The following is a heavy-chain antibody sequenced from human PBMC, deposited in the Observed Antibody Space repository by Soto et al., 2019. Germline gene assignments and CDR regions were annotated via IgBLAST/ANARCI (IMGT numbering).Heavy chain of an antibody. J-gene: IGHJ4*02. CDR1: GYTFTGYY. CDR3: ARGYYYDSSGYYYYFDY. V-gene: IGHV1-2*02. CDR2: INPNSGGT. Sequence: ASVKVSCKASGYTFTGYYMHWVRQAPGQGLEWMGWINPNSGGTNYAQKFQGRVTMTRDTSISTAYMELSRLRSDDTAVYYCARGYYYDSSGYYYYFDYWGQGTLVTVYS. D-gene: IGHD3-22*01.